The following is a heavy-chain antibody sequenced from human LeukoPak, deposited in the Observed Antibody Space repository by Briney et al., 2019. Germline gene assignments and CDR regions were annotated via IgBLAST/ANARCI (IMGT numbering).Heavy chain of an antibody. J-gene: IGHJ4*02. D-gene: IGHD6-13*01. CDR3: ARASSSWGGYFDY. CDR1: GGSISSYY. Sequence: SETLSLTCTVSGGSISSYYWSWLRQPPGKGLEWIGYIYYSGSTNYNPSLKSRVTISVDTSKNQFSLKLSSVTAADTAVYYCARASSSWGGYFDYWGQGTLVTVSS. V-gene: IGHV4-59*01. CDR2: IYYSGST.